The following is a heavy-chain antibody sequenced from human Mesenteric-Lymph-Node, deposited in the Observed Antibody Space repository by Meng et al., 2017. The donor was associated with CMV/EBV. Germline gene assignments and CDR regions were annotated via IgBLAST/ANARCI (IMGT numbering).Heavy chain of an antibody. D-gene: IGHD3-3*01. Sequence: GESLKISCAASGFSVSSNYMSWVRQAPGRGLEWVSVIYNDGTTSYAASVRGRFTISRDTSKQTVSLEMHSLRTEDTAVYYCLRSFDFWSFDGWGQGTTVTVSS. J-gene: IGHJ6*02. CDR3: LRSFDFWSFDG. V-gene: IGHV3-53*01. CDR2: IYNDGTT. CDR1: GFSVSSNY.